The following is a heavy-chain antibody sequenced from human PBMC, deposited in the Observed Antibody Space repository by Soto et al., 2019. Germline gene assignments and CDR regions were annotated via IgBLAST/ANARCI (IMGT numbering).Heavy chain of an antibody. CDR1: GGSFSGYY. CDR3: ARSAVDDGYYYGMDV. J-gene: IGHJ6*02. D-gene: IGHD4-17*01. Sequence: TSETLSLTXAVYGGSFSGYYWSWIRQPPGKGLEWIGEINHSGSTNYNPSLKSRVTISVDTSKNQFSLKLSSVTAADTAVYYCARSAVDDGYYYGMDVWGQGTTVTVSS. CDR2: INHSGST. V-gene: IGHV4-34*01.